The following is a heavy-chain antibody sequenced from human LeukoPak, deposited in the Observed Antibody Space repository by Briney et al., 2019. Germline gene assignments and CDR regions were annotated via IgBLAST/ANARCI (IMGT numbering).Heavy chain of an antibody. CDR1: GFTFRNYG. Sequence: PGRSLRLSCTASGFTFRNYGMHWVRQAPGKGLEWVAVISSDGRIDYYMDSVKGRFSISGDNSKNTLHLQLYSLRPEDTAVYYCAKEGGQHGSDRYHFDYWGQGTLVTVSS. J-gene: IGHJ4*02. CDR2: ISSDGRID. CDR3: AKEGGQHGSDRYHFDY. D-gene: IGHD3-10*01. V-gene: IGHV3-30*18.